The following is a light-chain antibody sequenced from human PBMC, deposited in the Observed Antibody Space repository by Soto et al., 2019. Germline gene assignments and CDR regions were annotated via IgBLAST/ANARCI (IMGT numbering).Light chain of an antibody. V-gene: IGKV1-12*01. CDR3: QQANSFPLT. Sequence: DIQMTQSPSSVSASVGDIVTITFRASQGITNWLAWYQQKPGKAPKLLIYAASGLPSGVPSRFSGSGSGTDFTLTISSLQPEDFATYYCQQANSFPLTFGGGTKVDIK. J-gene: IGKJ4*01. CDR2: AAS. CDR1: QGITNW.